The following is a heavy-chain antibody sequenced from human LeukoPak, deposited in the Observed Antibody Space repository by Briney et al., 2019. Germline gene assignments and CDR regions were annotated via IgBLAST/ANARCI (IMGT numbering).Heavy chain of an antibody. V-gene: IGHV3-30*04. CDR3: AREGDSLGAFDI. Sequence: RRSLRLSCAASGFTFSSYATHWVRQAPGKGLEWVAVISYDGSNKYYADSVKGRITISRDNSKNTLYLQMNSLRAEDTAVYYCAREGDSLGAFDIWGQGTMVTVSS. CDR1: GFTFSSYA. D-gene: IGHD3-10*01. J-gene: IGHJ3*02. CDR2: ISYDGSNK.